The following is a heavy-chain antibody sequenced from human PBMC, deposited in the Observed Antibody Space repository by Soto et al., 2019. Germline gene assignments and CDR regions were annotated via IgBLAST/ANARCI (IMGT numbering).Heavy chain of an antibody. J-gene: IGHJ4*02. Sequence: QVQLVQSGAEVKKPGASVKVSCKASGYTFTSYYMHWVRQAPGQGLEWMGIINPSGGSTSYAQKFQGRVTMTRDTSTSTVYMELSSLRSEDSAVYYCARAPSGYDHFDYWGQGTLVTVSS. CDR2: INPSGGST. CDR1: GYTFTSYY. CDR3: ARAPSGYDHFDY. D-gene: IGHD5-12*01. V-gene: IGHV1-46*01.